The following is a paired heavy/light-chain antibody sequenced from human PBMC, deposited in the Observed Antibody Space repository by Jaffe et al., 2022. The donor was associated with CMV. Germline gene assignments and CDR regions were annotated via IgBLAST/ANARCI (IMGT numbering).Heavy chain of an antibody. Sequence: QVQLQESGPGLVKPSETLSLTCTVSGGSISSYYWSWIRQPPGKGLEWIGYIYYSGSTNYNPSLKSRVTISVDTSKNQFSLKLSSVTAADTAVYYCARHKSKDEDYDRGWLLGDYYYYYMDVWGKGTTVTVSS. CDR1: GGSISSYY. V-gene: IGHV4-59*08. CDR2: IYYSGST. CDR3: ARHKSKDEDYDRGWLLGDYYYYYMDV. J-gene: IGHJ6*03. D-gene: IGHD4-17*01.
Light chain of an antibody. Sequence: DIQMTQSPSSVSASVGDRVTITCRASQGISSWLAWYQQKPGKAPKLLIYAASSLQSGVPSRFSGSGSGTDFTLTISSLQPEDFATYYCQQANSFPPLTFGGGTKVEIK. CDR3: QQANSFPPLT. V-gene: IGKV1-12*01. J-gene: IGKJ4*01. CDR2: AAS. CDR1: QGISSW.